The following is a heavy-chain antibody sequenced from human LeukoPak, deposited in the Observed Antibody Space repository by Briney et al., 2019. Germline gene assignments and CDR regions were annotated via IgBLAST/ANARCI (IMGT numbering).Heavy chain of an antibody. D-gene: IGHD2-2*01. CDR3: AKGISSSSRTPFKP. J-gene: IGHJ5*02. CDR2: ISGSGVST. CDR1: GFTFSSYA. Sequence: PGGSLRLSCAASGFTFSSYAMSWVRQAPGKGLEWVSAISGSGVSTYYADSVRGRFTISRDNSKDTLYLQVNSLRAEDTALYFCAKGISSSSRTPFKPWGQGTLVTVSS. V-gene: IGHV3-23*01.